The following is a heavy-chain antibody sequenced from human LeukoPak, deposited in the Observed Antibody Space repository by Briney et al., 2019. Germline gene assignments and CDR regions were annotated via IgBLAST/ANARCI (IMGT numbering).Heavy chain of an antibody. CDR2: IYHSGST. CDR3: ARDGYSGNDGI. J-gene: IGHJ4*02. CDR1: GGSISSYY. D-gene: IGHD5-12*01. V-gene: IGHV4-59*01. Sequence: SETLSLTCTVSGGSISSYYWSWIRQPPGKGLEWIGYIYHSGSTNHNPFLKSRVTISVDTSKNQFSLELSSVTAADTAVYYCARDGYSGNDGIWGQGTLVTVSS.